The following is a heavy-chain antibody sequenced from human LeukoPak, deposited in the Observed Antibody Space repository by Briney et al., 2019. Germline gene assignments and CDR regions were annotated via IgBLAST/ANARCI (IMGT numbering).Heavy chain of an antibody. CDR2: IKPNGGST. CDR1: GYIFTTYY. Sequence: ASVKVSCKASGYIFTTYYIQCVRQAPGQGLEWMGMIKPNGGSTEYAQNFQGRFTMTRDTPTTTVYMELSSLTSEDTAVYYCARVGDDYNFDYWAREPWSPSPQ. J-gene: IGHJ4*02. CDR3: ARVGDDYNFDY. D-gene: IGHD5-24*01. V-gene: IGHV1-46*01.